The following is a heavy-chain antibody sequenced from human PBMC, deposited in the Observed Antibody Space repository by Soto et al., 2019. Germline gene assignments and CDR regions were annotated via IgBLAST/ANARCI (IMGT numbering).Heavy chain of an antibody. V-gene: IGHV3-23*01. CDR1: GFTFSSYA. D-gene: IGHD2-15*01. CDR2: ISGSGGST. CDR3: AKSINIVVVVAATATHDYFDY. J-gene: IGHJ4*02. Sequence: GGSLRLSCAASGFTFSSYAMSWVRQAPGKGLEWVSAISGSGGSTYYADSVKGRFTISRDNSKNTLYLQMNSLRAEDTAVYYCAKSINIVVVVAATATHDYFDYWGQGTLVTVSS.